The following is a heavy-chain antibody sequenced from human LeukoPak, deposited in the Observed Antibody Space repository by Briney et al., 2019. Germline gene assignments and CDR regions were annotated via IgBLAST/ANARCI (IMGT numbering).Heavy chain of an antibody. J-gene: IGHJ6*02. CDR2: ISSSSSTI. D-gene: IGHD2-2*01. CDR1: GFTFSSYS. V-gene: IGHV3-48*02. CDR3: ARVRRYYCSSTSCYSHYYYGMDV. Sequence: PGGSLRLSCAASGFTFSSYSMNWVRQAPGKGLEWVSYISSSSSTIYYADSVKGRFTISRDNAKNSLYLQMNSLRDEDTAVYYCARVRRYYCSSTSCYSHYYYGMDVWGQGTTVTVSS.